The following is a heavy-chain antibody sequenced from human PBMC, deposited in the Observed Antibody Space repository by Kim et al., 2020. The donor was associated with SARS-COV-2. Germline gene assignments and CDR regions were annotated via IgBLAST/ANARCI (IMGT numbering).Heavy chain of an antibody. J-gene: IGHJ3*02. Sequence: ASVKVSCKASGYTFTSYAMHWVRQAPGQRLEWMGWINAGNVNTKYSQKFQGRVTITRDTSASTAYMELSSLRSEDTAVYYCARVGKYCSSTSSYKVATFDIRGQGTMVTVAS. CDR2: INAGNVNT. D-gene: IGHD2-2*02. CDR1: GYTFTSYA. V-gene: IGHV1-3*01. CDR3: ARVGKYCSSTSSYKVATFDI.